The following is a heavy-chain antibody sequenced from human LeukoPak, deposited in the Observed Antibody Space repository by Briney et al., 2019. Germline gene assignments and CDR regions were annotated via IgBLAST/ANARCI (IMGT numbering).Heavy chain of an antibody. V-gene: IGHV1-8*03. CDR2: MNPNSGNT. D-gene: IGHD3-3*01. CDR3: ARAPDYDFWSGYRYYMDV. J-gene: IGHJ6*03. Sequence: ASVKVSCKASGYTFTSYDINWVRQATGQGLEWMGWMNPNSGNTGYAQKFQGRVTITRNTSISTAYMELSSLRSEDTAVYYCARAPDYDFWSGYRYYMDVWGKGTTVTVSS. CDR1: GYTFTSYD.